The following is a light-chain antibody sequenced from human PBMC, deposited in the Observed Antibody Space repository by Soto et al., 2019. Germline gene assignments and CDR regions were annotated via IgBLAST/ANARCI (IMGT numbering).Light chain of an antibody. J-gene: IGKJ5*01. V-gene: IGKV1-27*01. Sequence: DIEMTQSPSSLSASVGDRVTITCRASQDISGYLAWYQQKPGKVPKILIYSASTLQSGVPSRFSGSGSGNDFTLTISSLQPEDFASYYWQEFNTAPLTFGQGTRREIK. CDR1: QDISGY. CDR2: SAS. CDR3: QEFNTAPLT.